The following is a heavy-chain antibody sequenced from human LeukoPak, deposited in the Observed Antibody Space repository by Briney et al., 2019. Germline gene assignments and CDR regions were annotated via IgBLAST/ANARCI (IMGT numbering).Heavy chain of an antibody. CDR3: ARDIYFGDI. V-gene: IGHV3-7*01. CDR2: IKEDGSEK. CDR1: GFTFSSYW. D-gene: IGHD3-10*01. Sequence: GGSLRLSCEASGFTFSSYWMSWVRQAPGKGLEWVANIKEDGSEKYYVDSLKGRFTISRDNAKNSLYLQMNSLRAEDTAVYYYARDIYFGDIWGQGTLVTVSS. J-gene: IGHJ4*02.